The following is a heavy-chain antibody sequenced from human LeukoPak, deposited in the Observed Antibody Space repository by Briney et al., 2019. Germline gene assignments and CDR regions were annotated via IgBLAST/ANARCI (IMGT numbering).Heavy chain of an antibody. CDR1: GFTFSDYY. J-gene: IGHJ4*02. Sequence: GGSLRLSCAASGFTFSDYYMSWIRQAPGKGLEWVSYISSSGSTIYYADSVKGRFTISRDNAKNSLYLQMNSLRAEDTAVYYCARVEYYYGSGSYWRDYWGQGTLVTVSS. D-gene: IGHD3-10*01. CDR2: ISSSGSTI. V-gene: IGHV3-11*04. CDR3: ARVEYYYGSGSYWRDY.